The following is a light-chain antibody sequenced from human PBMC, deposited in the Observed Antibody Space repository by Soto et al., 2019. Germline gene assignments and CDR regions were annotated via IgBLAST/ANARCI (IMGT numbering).Light chain of an antibody. Sequence: IVLAQSPGTLSLSPGERATLACRASQSVNSNYLAWYQQKPGQAPRLLIYGASTRASGIPERFSGSGSGTDFTLTISRLAPEDFAVYYCQDYGSSEWTFGQGTKVDI. J-gene: IGKJ1*01. V-gene: IGKV3-20*01. CDR2: GAS. CDR1: QSVNSNY. CDR3: QDYGSSEWT.